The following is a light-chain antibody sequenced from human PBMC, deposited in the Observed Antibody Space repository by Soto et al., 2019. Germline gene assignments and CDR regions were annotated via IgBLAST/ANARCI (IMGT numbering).Light chain of an antibody. Sequence: DIQMTQSPSTLSGSVGDRVTITCRASQTISSGLAWYQQKPGRGPKLLIYKASTLKSGVPSRFSGSGSGTEFTLTIRSLQPDDFATYYCQHYNSYSEAFGQGTKVDIK. CDR3: QHYNSYSEA. CDR2: KAS. J-gene: IGKJ1*01. V-gene: IGKV1-5*03. CDR1: QTISSG.